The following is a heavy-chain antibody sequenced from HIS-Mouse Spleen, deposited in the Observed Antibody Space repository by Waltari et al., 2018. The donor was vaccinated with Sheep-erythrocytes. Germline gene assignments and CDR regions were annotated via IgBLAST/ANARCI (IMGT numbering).Heavy chain of an antibody. CDR3: ASAVGYYDFWSGYSGWGYFDY. V-gene: IGHV3-7*01. D-gene: IGHD3-3*01. Sequence: EVQLVESGGGLVQPGGSLRLSCAASGFTFSSYWMSWVRPAPGKGLEWVGNIKQDGSEKYYVDSVKGRFTISRDNAKNSLYLQMNSLRAEDTALYYCASAVGYYDFWSGYSGWGYFDYWGQGTLVTVSS. CDR1: GFTFSSYW. J-gene: IGHJ4*02. CDR2: IKQDGSEK.